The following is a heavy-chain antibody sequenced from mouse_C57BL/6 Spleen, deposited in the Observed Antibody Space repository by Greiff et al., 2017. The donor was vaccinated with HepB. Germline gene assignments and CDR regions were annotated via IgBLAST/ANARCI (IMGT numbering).Heavy chain of an antibody. D-gene: IGHD1-1*01. CDR3: ARHNGSSPWFAY. Sequence: EVMLVESGGGLVKPGGSLKLSCAASGFTFSSYTMSWVRQTPEKRLEWVATISGGGGNTYYPDSVKGRFTISRDNAKNTLYLQMSSLRSEDTALYYCARHNGSSPWFAYWGQGTLVTVSA. CDR1: GFTFSSYT. CDR2: ISGGGGNT. J-gene: IGHJ3*01. V-gene: IGHV5-9*01.